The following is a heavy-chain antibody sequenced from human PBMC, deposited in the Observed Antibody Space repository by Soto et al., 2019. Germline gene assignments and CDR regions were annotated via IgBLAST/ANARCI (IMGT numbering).Heavy chain of an antibody. CDR2: IYYSGST. V-gene: IGHV4-59*12. Sequence: QVQLQESGPGLVEPSETLSLTCSVSGDSISSSYWSWIRQPPGKGLEWIGYIYYSGSTNYNPSLKSRVTISLDTSTTQFSLKVSSVTAADTAVYYCARGYDWFDPWGQGTLVTVSS. CDR3: ARGYDWFDP. D-gene: IGHD5-12*01. CDR1: GDSISSSY. J-gene: IGHJ5*02.